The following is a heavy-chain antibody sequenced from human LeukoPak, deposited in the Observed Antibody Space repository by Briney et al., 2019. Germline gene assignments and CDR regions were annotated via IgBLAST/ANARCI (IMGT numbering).Heavy chain of an antibody. J-gene: IGHJ4*02. CDR2: IYYSGST. CDR3: ARDSSGYFVS. D-gene: IGHD3-22*01. V-gene: IGHV4-39*01. Sequence: SGTLSLTCTVSGGSISSSSCYWGWIRQPPGKGLEWIGSIYYSGSTYYNPSLKSRVTISVDTSKNQFSLKLNSVTAADTAVYYCARDSSGYFVSWGQGTLVTVSS. CDR1: GGSISSSSCY.